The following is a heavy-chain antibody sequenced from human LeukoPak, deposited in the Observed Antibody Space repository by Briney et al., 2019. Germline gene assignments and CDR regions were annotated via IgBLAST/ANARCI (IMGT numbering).Heavy chain of an antibody. J-gene: IGHJ4*02. CDR2: IYYSGST. CDR3: ARDLLNEGNHLDY. D-gene: IGHD4-23*01. CDR1: GGSISSSSYY. Sequence: SETLSLTCTVSGGSISSSSYYWGWIRQPPGKGLEWIGSIYYSGSTYYNPSLKGRVTISVDTSKNQFSLKLSSVTAADTAVYYCARDLLNEGNHLDYWGQGTLVTVSS. V-gene: IGHV4-39*02.